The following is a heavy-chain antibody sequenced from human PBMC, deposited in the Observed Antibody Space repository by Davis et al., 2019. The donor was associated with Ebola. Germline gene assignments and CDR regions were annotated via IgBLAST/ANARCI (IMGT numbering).Heavy chain of an antibody. D-gene: IGHD3/OR15-3a*01. J-gene: IGHJ4*02. CDR1: GFALSSSW. V-gene: IGHV3-7*01. CDR3: ASGTGFLIDD. CDR2: IKQDASET. Sequence: PGGSLRLSCAASGFALSSSWVNWVRQAPGKGLEWVANIKQDASETNYVDSVKGRFTISRDNAKNSASLQMNRLRVDDTAIYYCASGTGFLIDDWGQGTLVTVSS.